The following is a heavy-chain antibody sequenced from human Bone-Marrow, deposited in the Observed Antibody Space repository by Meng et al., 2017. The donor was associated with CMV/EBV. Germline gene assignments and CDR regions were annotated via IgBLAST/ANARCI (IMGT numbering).Heavy chain of an antibody. CDR2: IIPIFGTA. CDR1: GGTFSSYA. CDR3: ARSDDDYSPTDY. V-gene: IGHV1-69*05. J-gene: IGHJ4*02. Sequence: KISCKASGGTFSSYAISWVRQAPGQGLEWMGGIIPIFGTANYAQKFQGRVTITTDESTSTAYMELISLRSEDTAVYYCARSDDDYSPTDYWGQGTLVTVSS. D-gene: IGHD4-11*01.